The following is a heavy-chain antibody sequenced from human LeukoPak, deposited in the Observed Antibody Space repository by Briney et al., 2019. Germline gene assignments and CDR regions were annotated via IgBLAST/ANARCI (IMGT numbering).Heavy chain of an antibody. CDR3: ARSPITFGGVKTPDY. D-gene: IGHD3-16*01. Sequence: ASVTVSCKASGYTFTSYGISWVRQAPGQGLEWMGWISAYNDNTNYAQKLQGRVSMTTDTSTSTAYMELRSLRSDDTAVYYCARSPITFGGVKTPDYWGQGTLVTVSS. V-gene: IGHV1-18*01. J-gene: IGHJ4*02. CDR2: ISAYNDNT. CDR1: GYTFTSYG.